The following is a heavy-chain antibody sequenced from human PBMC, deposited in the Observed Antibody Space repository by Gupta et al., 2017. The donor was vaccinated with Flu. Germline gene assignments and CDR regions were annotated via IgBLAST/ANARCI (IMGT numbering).Heavy chain of an antibody. CDR2: IYYSGST. J-gene: IGHJ5*02. CDR3: ARGWRKIVVGPAARSGFDP. V-gene: IGHV4-59*01. Sequence: QVQLQESGPGLVKPSETLSLTCTVSGGTISSYYWSWIRQPPGKGLEWIGYIYYSGSTNYNPSIKSRVTISVDTSKNQFSLKLSSVTAADTAVYYCARGWRKIVVGPAARSGFDPWGQGTLVTVSS. CDR1: GGTISSYY. D-gene: IGHD2-2*01.